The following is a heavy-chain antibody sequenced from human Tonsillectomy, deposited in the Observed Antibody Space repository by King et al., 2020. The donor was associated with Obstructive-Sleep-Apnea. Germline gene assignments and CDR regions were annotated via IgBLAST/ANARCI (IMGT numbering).Heavy chain of an antibody. J-gene: IGHJ4*02. D-gene: IGHD3-22*01. CDR1: GFTFSSYW. CDR3: ARSAMRVVVKEADY. CDR2: IKQDGSEK. Sequence: QLVQSGGGLVQPGGSLRLSCAASGFTFSSYWMSWVRQAPGKGLEWVANIKQDGSEKYYVDSVKGRFTISRDNAKNSLYLQMNSLRAEDTAVYYCARSAMRVVVKEADYWGQGTLVTVSS. V-gene: IGHV3-7*03.